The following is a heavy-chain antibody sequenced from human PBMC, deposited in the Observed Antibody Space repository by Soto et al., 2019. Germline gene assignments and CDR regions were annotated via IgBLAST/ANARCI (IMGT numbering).Heavy chain of an antibody. V-gene: IGHV3-23*01. Sequence: LXLSVVSSVFTFGSRAMIWVRQAPGEGLEWVSTITDSCGDAKYADSVSGRVTIARDYAKNTLYLQMSSLRAEDSAVYYCARGSTDSYPGSRIFDFWGRGSLVTVSS. D-gene: IGHD3-10*01. CDR2: ITDSCGDA. CDR1: VFTFGSRA. J-gene: IGHJ4*01. CDR3: ARGSTDSYPGSRIFDF.